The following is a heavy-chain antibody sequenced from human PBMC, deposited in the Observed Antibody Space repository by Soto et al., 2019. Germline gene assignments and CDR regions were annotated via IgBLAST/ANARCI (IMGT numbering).Heavy chain of an antibody. V-gene: IGHV4-4*02. CDR3: RHIAVSGTRGFDH. D-gene: IGHD2-21*01. Sequence: QVQLQESGPGLMKPSGTLSLTCAVSGGSITSNWWIWVRQPPGKGLEWIAEIFHTGSANYNPSLMGRLTISMDKSRNHLSLTLNSVTAADTAVYCSRHIAVSGTRGFDHWGQGTLVTVSS. CDR2: IFHTGSA. J-gene: IGHJ4*02. CDR1: GGSITSNW.